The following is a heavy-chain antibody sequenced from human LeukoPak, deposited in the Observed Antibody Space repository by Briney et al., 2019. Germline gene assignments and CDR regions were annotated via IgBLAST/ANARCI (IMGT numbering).Heavy chain of an antibody. J-gene: IGHJ5*02. V-gene: IGHV4-39*01. CDR2: IYYSGST. Sequence: PSETLSLTCTVSGGSISSSSYYWGWIRQPPGKGPEWIGSIYYSGSTYYNPSLKSRVTISVDTSKNHFSLKLSSVTAADTAVYYCARHPAFITVTTAGWFDPRGQGTLVTVSS. D-gene: IGHD4-11*01. CDR3: ARHPAFITVTTAGWFDP. CDR1: GGSISSSSYY.